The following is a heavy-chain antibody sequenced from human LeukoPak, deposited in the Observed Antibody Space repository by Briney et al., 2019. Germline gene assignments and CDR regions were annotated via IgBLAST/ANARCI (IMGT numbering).Heavy chain of an antibody. D-gene: IGHD5-24*01. V-gene: IGHV3-23*01. CDR1: GFTFSSYA. CDR3: AKYGDGYNFLVASDY. J-gene: IGHJ4*02. CDR2: ISGSGGST. Sequence: PGGSLRLSCAASGFTFSSYAMSWVRRAPGKGLEWVSAISGSGGSTYYADSVKGRFTIPRDNSKNTLYLQMNSLRAEDTAVYYCAKYGDGYNFLVASDYWGQGTLVTVSS.